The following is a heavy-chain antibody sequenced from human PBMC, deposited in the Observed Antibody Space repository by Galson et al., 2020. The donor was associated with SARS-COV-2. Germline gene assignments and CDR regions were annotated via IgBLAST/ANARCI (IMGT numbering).Heavy chain of an antibody. V-gene: IGHV4-30-2*01. J-gene: IGHJ3*02. CDR3: ARLHYGEYAPEAFDI. CDR2: ISHRGGT. CDR1: GTSISSGSYS. D-gene: IGHD4-17*01. Sequence: SEPLSPTCPVPGTSISSGSYSWTWIRQPPGKGLEWFGYISHRGGTYYNPSLKSRVTISGDRSKNQFSLRLSSVTAADTAVYYCARLHYGEYAPEAFDIWGPGTRVTVAS.